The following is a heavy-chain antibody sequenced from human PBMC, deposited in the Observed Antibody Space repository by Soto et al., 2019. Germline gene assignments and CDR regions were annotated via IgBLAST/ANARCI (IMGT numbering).Heavy chain of an antibody. D-gene: IGHD2-2*01. CDR2: IWYDGSNK. CDR3: ARDPPYCSSTSCNTYYYYGMDV. J-gene: IGHJ6*02. V-gene: IGHV3-33*01. Sequence: GGSLRLSCAASGFTFSSYGMHWVRQAPGKGLEWVAVIWYDGSNKYYADSVKGRFTISRDNSKNTLYLQMNSLRAEDTAVYYCARDPPYCSSTSCNTYYYYGMDVWGQGTTVTVSS. CDR1: GFTFSSYG.